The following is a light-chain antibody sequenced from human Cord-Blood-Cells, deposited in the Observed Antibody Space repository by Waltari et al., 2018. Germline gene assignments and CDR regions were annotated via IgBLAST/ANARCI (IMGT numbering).Light chain of an antibody. J-gene: IGLJ1*01. Sequence: SSELTQDPAVSVALGQTVRTTCQGDSLRSYYASWYQQKQGQAPVLVIYGKNNRPSGIPDRFSGSSSGNTASLTITGAQAEDEADYYCNSRDSSGNYVFGTGTKVTVL. V-gene: IGLV3-19*01. CDR3: NSRDSSGNYV. CDR1: SLRSYY. CDR2: GKN.